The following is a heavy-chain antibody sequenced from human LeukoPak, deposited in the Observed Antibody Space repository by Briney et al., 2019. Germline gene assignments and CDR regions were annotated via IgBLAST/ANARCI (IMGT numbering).Heavy chain of an antibody. CDR2: IYTSGST. CDR3: ARGLSKINYMDV. CDR1: GGSISSGSYY. Sequence: PSETLSLTCTVSGGSISSGSYYWSWIRQPAGKGLEWIGRIYTSGSTNYNPSLKSRVTISVDTSKNQSPLKLSSVTAADTAVYYCARGLSKINYMDVWGKGTTVTVSS. D-gene: IGHD3-3*02. V-gene: IGHV4-61*02. J-gene: IGHJ6*03.